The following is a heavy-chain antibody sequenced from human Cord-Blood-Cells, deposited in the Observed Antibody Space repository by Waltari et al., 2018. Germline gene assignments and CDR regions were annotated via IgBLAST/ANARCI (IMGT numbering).Heavy chain of an antibody. CDR3: AGPTTVTSDYYYYYMDV. CDR1: GGTFSSYA. CDR2: IIPSFGTA. D-gene: IGHD4-4*01. V-gene: IGHV1-69*01. J-gene: IGHJ6*03. Sequence: QVQLVQSGAEVKKPGSSVKVSCKASGGTFSSYAISWVRQAPGQGLEWMGGIIPSFGTANYEQKFQGRVTITADESTSTAYMELSSLRSEDTAVYYCAGPTTVTSDYYYYYMDVWGKGTTVTVSS.